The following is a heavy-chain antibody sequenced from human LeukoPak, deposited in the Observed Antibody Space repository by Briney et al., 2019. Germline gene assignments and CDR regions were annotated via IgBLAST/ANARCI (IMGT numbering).Heavy chain of an antibody. Sequence: PGGSLRLSCAASGFTFTSYAMSWVRRAPGKGLEWVSAISGSGGSTYYADSVKGRFTISRDNSKNTLYLQMNSLRAEDTAVYYCAHISSSWPDYWGQGTLVTVSS. CDR3: AHISSSWPDY. V-gene: IGHV3-23*01. CDR1: GFTFTSYA. J-gene: IGHJ4*02. CDR2: ISGSGGST. D-gene: IGHD6-13*01.